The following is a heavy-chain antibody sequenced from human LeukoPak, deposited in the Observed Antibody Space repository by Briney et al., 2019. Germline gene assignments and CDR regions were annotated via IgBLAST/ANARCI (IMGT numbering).Heavy chain of an antibody. V-gene: IGHV1-2*02. CDR3: VRGGPLVREVLKEVFDY. CDR2: INPNSGVT. J-gene: IGHJ4*02. Sequence: ASVKVSCKTSGYSLTAYYLHWMRQAPGQRLEWMAWINPNSGVTDVAQKFQGRVTMTRDTSSSTVHMELSSLRSDNTAVYYCVRGGPLVREVLKEVFDYWGQGTLVTVSS. D-gene: IGHD6-6*01. CDR1: GYSLTAYY.